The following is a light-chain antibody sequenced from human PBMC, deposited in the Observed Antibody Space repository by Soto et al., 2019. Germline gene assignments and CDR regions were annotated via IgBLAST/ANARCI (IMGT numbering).Light chain of an antibody. J-gene: IGLJ1*01. CDR1: SSNIGAGYD. Sequence: QSVLTQPPSVSGAPGQRVTISCTGSSSNIGAGYDVHWYQQLPVTAPKLLIYGNSNRPSGVPVRFSGSKSGTSASLAITGRQAEDEADYYCQSYDSSLSGYVFGTGTKLTVL. V-gene: IGLV1-40*01. CDR2: GNS. CDR3: QSYDSSLSGYV.